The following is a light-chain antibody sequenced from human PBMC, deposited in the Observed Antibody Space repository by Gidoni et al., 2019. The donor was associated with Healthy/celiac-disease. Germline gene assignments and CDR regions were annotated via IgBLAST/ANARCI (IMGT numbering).Light chain of an antibody. J-gene: IGLJ2*01. V-gene: IGLV3-25*03. CDR1: ALPKQY. CDR3: QSADSSGIL. CDR2: KDS. Sequence: SYELTQPPSVSVSPGQTARITCSGDALPKQYAYWYQQKPGQAPVLVIYKDSERPSGILERFSGSSSGTTVTLTISGVQAEDEADYYCQSADSSGILFGGGTKLTVL.